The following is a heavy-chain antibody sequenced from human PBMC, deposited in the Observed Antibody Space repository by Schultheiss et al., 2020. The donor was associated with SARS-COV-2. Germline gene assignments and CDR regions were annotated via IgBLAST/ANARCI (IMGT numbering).Heavy chain of an antibody. Sequence: GGSLRLSCAASGFTFSSYGMHWVRQAPGKGLEWVAVIWYDGSNKYYADSVKGRFTISRDNSKNTLYLQMNSLRAEDTAVYYCAKERGYSYGYIPIDAFDIWGQGTMVTVSS. CDR1: GFTFSSYG. V-gene: IGHV3-30*02. J-gene: IGHJ3*02. CDR2: IWYDGSNK. CDR3: AKERGYSYGYIPIDAFDI. D-gene: IGHD5-18*01.